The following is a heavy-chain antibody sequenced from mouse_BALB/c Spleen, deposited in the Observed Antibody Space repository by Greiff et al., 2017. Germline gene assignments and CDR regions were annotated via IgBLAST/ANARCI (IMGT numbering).Heavy chain of an antibody. V-gene: IGHV5-17*02. CDR2: ISSGSSTI. CDR3: ARSGLRAAMDY. Sequence: EVQGVESGGGLVQPGGSRKLSCAASGFTFSSFGMHWVRQAPEKGLEWVAYISSGSSTIYYADTVKGRFTISRDNPKNTLFLQMTSLRSEDTAMYYCARSGLRAAMDYWGQGTSVTVSS. J-gene: IGHJ4*01. CDR1: GFTFSSFG. D-gene: IGHD2-4*01.